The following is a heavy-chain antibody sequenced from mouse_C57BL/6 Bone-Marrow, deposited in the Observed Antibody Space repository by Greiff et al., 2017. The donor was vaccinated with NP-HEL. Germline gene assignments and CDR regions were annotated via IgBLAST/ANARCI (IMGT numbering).Heavy chain of an antibody. V-gene: IGHV1-63*01. CDR1: GYTFTNYW. Sequence: QVQLQQSGAELVRPGTSVKMSCTASGYTFTNYWIGWAKQRPGHGLEWIGDIYPGGGYTNYNEKFKGKATLTADKSSSTAYMQFSSLTSEDSAIYYCARYGLLGAMDYWGQGTSVTVSS. D-gene: IGHD2-3*01. CDR2: IYPGGGYT. CDR3: ARYGLLGAMDY. J-gene: IGHJ4*01.